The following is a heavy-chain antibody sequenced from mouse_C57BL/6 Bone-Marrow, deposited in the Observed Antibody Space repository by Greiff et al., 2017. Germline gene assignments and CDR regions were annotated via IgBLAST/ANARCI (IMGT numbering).Heavy chain of an antibody. Sequence: EVQLQQSGPELVKPGASVKIPCKASGYTFTDYNMDWVKQSHGKSLEWIGDINPNNGGTIYNQKFKGKATLTVDKSSSTAYMGLRSLTSEDTAVYYCARYSNSLYAMDYWGQGTSVTVSS. V-gene: IGHV1-18*01. CDR1: GYTFTDYN. CDR2: INPNNGGT. J-gene: IGHJ4*01. CDR3: ARYSNSLYAMDY. D-gene: IGHD2-5*01.